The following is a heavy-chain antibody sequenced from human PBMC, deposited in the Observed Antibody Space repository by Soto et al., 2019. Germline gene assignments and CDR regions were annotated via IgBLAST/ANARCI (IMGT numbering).Heavy chain of an antibody. J-gene: IGHJ4*02. CDR2: ISYDGNNK. V-gene: IGHV3-30-3*01. CDR3: ARDGVSSTEYTWKYGPYFHY. D-gene: IGHD1-1*01. Sequence: GGSLRLSCAASGFTYSTYTMHWVRQAPGKGLEWVAVISYDGNNKFYADSVKGRFTISRDSTKQTLYLQMNSLRPDDTAMYYCARDGVSSTEYTWKYGPYFHYWGQGA. CDR1: GFTYSTYT.